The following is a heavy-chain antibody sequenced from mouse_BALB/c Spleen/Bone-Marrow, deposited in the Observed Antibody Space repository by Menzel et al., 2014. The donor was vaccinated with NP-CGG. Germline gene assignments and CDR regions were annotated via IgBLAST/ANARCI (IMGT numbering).Heavy chain of an antibody. J-gene: IGHJ3*01. CDR3: VRRDYGYGGFAY. Sequence: EVKLVESGGGLVQPKGSLKLSCAASGFTFNTYAMNWVRQAPGKGLGWVARIRSKSNNYATYYADSVKDRFTISRDDSQSMLYLQMNNLKTEDTAMYYCVRRDYGYGGFAYWGQGTLVTVSA. CDR2: IRSKSNNYAT. CDR1: GFTFNTYA. D-gene: IGHD1-2*01. V-gene: IGHV10-1*02.